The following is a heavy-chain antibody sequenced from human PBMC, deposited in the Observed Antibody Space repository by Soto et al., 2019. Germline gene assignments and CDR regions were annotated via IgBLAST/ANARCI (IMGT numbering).Heavy chain of an antibody. CDR1: GGTXXXXA. J-gene: IGHJ5*02. D-gene: IGHD3-3*01. Sequence: QVQLVQSGAEVKKPGSSVKVSCXASGGTXXXXAISXXXXXXXXXXXXMGGIIPIFGTANYAQKFQGRVTITADESTSTAYMERSSLRSEDTAVYYCASVYDFWRGGGWFDPWGQGTLVTVSS. V-gene: IGHV1-69*01. CDR3: ASVYDFWRGGGWFDP. CDR2: IIPIFGTA.